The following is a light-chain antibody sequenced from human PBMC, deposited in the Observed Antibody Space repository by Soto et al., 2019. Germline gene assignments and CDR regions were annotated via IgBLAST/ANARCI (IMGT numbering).Light chain of an antibody. CDR2: GAS. J-gene: IGKJ5*01. V-gene: IGKV3-15*01. CDR1: QSVSSN. CDR3: QQYNNWPLA. Sequence: IVMTQSQATLSVSPGERATLSCRASQSVSSNLAWYQQKPGQAPRLLIYGASTRATGIPARFSGSGSGTEFTLTISSLQSEDFAVYYCQQYNNWPLAFGQGTRLEIK.